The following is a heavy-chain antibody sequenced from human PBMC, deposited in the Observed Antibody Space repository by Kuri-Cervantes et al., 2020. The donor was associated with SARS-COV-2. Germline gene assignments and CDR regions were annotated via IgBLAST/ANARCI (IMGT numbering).Heavy chain of an antibody. CDR1: GFTFSSYA. V-gene: IGHV3-30*04. Sequence: GESLKISCAASGFTFSSYAMHWVRQAPGKGLEWVVVISYDGSNKYYADSVKGRFTISRDNSKNTLYLQMNSLRAEDTAVYYCATDYDYGDGIDYWGQGTLVTVSS. CDR3: ATDYDYGDGIDY. D-gene: IGHD4-17*01. J-gene: IGHJ4*02. CDR2: ISYDGSNK.